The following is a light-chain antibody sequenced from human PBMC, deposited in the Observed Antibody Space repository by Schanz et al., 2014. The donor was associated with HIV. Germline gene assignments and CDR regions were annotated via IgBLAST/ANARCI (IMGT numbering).Light chain of an antibody. Sequence: QSALTQPRSVSGSPGQSVTISCTGTSSDVGGYSYVSWYQQHPAKAPKLMISDVSKRPSGVPDRFSGSKSGNTASLTISGLQAEDEADYYCCSYAGSPWVFGGGTKLTVL. CDR2: DVS. CDR3: CSYAGSPWV. V-gene: IGLV2-11*01. CDR1: SSDVGGYSY. J-gene: IGLJ3*02.